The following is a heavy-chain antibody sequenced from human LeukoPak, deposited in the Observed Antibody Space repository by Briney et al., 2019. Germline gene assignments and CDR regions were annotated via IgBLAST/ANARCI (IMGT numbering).Heavy chain of an antibody. Sequence: SETLSLTCAVYGGSFSGYYWSWIRQPPGKGLEWSGEINHSGSTNYNPSLKSRVTISVDTSNNQFSLKLSSVTAADTAVYYCARGQPWYYYDSSGYYYYYWGQGTLVTVSS. D-gene: IGHD3-22*01. CDR1: GGSFSGYY. J-gene: IGHJ4*02. CDR2: INHSGST. CDR3: ARGQPWYYYDSSGYYYYY. V-gene: IGHV4-34*01.